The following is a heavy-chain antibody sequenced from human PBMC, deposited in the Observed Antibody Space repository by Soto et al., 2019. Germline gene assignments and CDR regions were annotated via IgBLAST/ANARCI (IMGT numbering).Heavy chain of an antibody. CDR3: ARVRYDRSGFDH. V-gene: IGHV4-4*02. J-gene: IGHJ4*02. CDR1: GDSISRSHW. Sequence: QVQLQESGPGLVRPSGALSVTCAVSGDSISRSHWWSWVRQSPGKGLELIGEISHSGITNYNPSLKRRVTISGDKSKNQLSLKLTSVTAAHTAVYYCARVRYDRSGFDHWGQGTLVSVSS. CDR2: ISHSGIT. D-gene: IGHD3-22*01.